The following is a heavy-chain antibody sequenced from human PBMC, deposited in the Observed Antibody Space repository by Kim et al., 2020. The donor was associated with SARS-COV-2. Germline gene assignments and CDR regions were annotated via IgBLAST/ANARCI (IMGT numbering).Heavy chain of an antibody. V-gene: IGHV4-59*01. CDR3: ARMGLWFGEFSPRAPDY. CDR2: IYYSGST. D-gene: IGHD3-10*01. CDR1: GGSISSYY. Sequence: SETLSLTCTVSGGSISSYYWSWIRQPPGKGLEWIGYIYYSGSTNYNPSLKSRVTISVDTSKNQFSLKLSSVTAADTAVYYCARMGLWFGEFSPRAPDYWGQGTLVTVSS. J-gene: IGHJ4*02.